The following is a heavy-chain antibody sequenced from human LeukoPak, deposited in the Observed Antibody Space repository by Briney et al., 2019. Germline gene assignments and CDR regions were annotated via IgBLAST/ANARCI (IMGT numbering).Heavy chain of an antibody. CDR1: GYTFTSYD. Sequence: ASVKVSCKASGYTFTSYDINWVRQATGQGLEWMGWMNPNSGNTGYAQKFQGRVTMTRNTSISTAYMELSSLRSEDTAVYYCARVYNWRPCMDVWGQGTTVTVSS. CDR3: ARVYNWRPCMDV. D-gene: IGHD1-20*01. CDR2: MNPNSGNT. V-gene: IGHV1-8*01. J-gene: IGHJ6*02.